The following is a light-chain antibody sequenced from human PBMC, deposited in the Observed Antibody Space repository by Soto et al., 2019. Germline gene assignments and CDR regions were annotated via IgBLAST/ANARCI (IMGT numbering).Light chain of an antibody. CDR3: MQGTHSPPT. CDR2: RAS. CDR1: QSLEYSDGNAY. Sequence: EVVMTQSPLSLPVTLGQPASISCRSSQSLEYSDGNAYLNWFHQRPGQSPRRLIYRASDRDSGVPDRFSGSWSGTDFTLKISRVEAEDVGVYYCMQGTHSPPTFGRGTKVEIK. V-gene: IGKV2-30*01. J-gene: IGKJ1*01.